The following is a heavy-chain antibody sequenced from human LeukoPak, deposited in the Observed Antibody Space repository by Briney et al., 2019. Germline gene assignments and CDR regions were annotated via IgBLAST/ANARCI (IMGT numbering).Heavy chain of an antibody. Sequence: GGSLRLSCAASGFTFSNYAMSWLRQAPGKGLEWVSTISGGGITTYYADSAKGRFTISRDNSKNTMFLQMNSLRADDTAVYYCPRQSYASGWNPFDYWGQGILVTVSS. CDR3: PRQSYASGWNPFDY. V-gene: IGHV3-23*01. J-gene: IGHJ4*02. D-gene: IGHD6-19*01. CDR2: ISGGGITT. CDR1: GFTFSNYA.